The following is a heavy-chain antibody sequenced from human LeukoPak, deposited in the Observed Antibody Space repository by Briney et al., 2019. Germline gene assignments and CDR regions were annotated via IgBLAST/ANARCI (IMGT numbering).Heavy chain of an antibody. CDR1: GLTFSSYW. CDR3: ARKDFSSGSFSY. Sequence: GGSLRLSCAASGLTFSSYWMSWVRQAPGKGLEWVANIKQDGSEKYYVDSVKGRFTISRDNAKNSLYLEMNSLRAEDTAVYYCARKDFSSGSFSYWGQGTLVTVSS. CDR2: IKQDGSEK. V-gene: IGHV3-7*01. D-gene: IGHD3-22*01. J-gene: IGHJ4*02.